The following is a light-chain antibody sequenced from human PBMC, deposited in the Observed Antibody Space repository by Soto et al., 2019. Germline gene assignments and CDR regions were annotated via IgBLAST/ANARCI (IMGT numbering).Light chain of an antibody. CDR2: GGS. CDR3: QQYNNWPIT. CDR1: QSVITN. Sequence: EIVLTQSPGTLSLSPGERATLSCMASQSVITNLAWYQQKPGQSPRLLIYGGSTRATAFPARFRGSGSGTEFTLTISSLQSEDFAVYYCQQYNNWPITFGQGTRLEIK. V-gene: IGKV3-15*01. J-gene: IGKJ5*01.